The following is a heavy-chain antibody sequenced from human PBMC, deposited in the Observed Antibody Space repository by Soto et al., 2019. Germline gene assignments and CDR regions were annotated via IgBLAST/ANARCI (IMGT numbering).Heavy chain of an antibody. V-gene: IGHV3-30-3*01. CDR3: ARVPQGTISGLSYYYYYGMDV. Sequence: PGGSLRLSCAASGFTFSSYAMHWVRQAPGKGLEWVAVISYDGSNKYYADSVKGRFTISRDNSKNTLYLQMNSLRAEDTAVYYCARVPQGTISGLSYYYYYGMDVGGQGSRVTVSS. CDR1: GFTFSSYA. J-gene: IGHJ6*02. D-gene: IGHD3-10*01. CDR2: ISYDGSNK.